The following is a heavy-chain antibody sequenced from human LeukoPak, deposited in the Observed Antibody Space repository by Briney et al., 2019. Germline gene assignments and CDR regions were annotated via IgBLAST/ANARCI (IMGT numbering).Heavy chain of an antibody. V-gene: IGHV7-4-1*02. D-gene: IGHD5-12*01. CDR1: GGTFSSYA. Sequence: ASVKVSCKASGGTFSSYAISWVRQAPGQGLEWMGWINTNTGNPTYAQGFTGRFVFSLDTSVSTAYLQISSLKAEDTAVYYCARGPPRGPSVDNWFDPWGQGTLVTVSS. CDR2: INTNTGNP. J-gene: IGHJ5*02. CDR3: ARGPPRGPSVDNWFDP.